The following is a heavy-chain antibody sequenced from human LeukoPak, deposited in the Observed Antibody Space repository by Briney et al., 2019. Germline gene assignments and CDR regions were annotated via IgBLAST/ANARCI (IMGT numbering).Heavy chain of an antibody. D-gene: IGHD6-13*01. Sequence: PSETLSLTCAVSGGSISSGGYSWSWIRQPPGKGLEWIGYIYYSGSTYYNPSLKSRVTISVDTSKNQFSLKLSSVTAADTAVYYCARRYSSSWKGGWFDPWGQGTLVTVSS. CDR3: ARRYSSSWKGGWFDP. J-gene: IGHJ5*02. V-gene: IGHV4-30-4*07. CDR1: GGSISSGGYS. CDR2: IYYSGST.